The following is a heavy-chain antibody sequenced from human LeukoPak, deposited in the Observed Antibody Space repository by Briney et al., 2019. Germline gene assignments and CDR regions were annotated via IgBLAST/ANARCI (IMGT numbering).Heavy chain of an antibody. J-gene: IGHJ4*02. CDR3: AKDLGYGDNPLFDY. V-gene: IGHV3-23*01. Sequence: GGSLRLSCAASGFTFSSYAMSWVRQAPGKGLEWVSAISGSGGSTYYADPVKGRFTISRDNSKNTLYLQMNSLRAEDTAVYYCAKDLGYGDNPLFDYWGQGTLVTVSS. CDR1: GFTFSSYA. CDR2: ISGSGGST. D-gene: IGHD4-17*01.